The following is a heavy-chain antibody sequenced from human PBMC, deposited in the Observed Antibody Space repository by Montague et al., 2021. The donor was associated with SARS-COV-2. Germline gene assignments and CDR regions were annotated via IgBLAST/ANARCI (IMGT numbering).Heavy chain of an antibody. J-gene: IGHJ6*02. Sequence: SETLSLTCAVYGGSFSGYYWSWIRQPLGKGLEWIGEINHSGSTNXNPSLKSRVTISVDTSKNRFSLKLSSVTAADTAVYYCARGRRILLWFGELLSGGDYYGMDVWGQGTTVTVSS. V-gene: IGHV4-34*01. CDR3: ARGRRILLWFGELLSGGDYYGMDV. CDR2: INHSGST. D-gene: IGHD3-10*01. CDR1: GGSFSGYY.